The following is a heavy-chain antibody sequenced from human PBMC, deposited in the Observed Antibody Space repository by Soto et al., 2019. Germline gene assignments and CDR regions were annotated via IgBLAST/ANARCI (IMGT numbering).Heavy chain of an antibody. CDR3: ARSIVEVVAATPSYFDH. D-gene: IGHD2-15*01. J-gene: IGHJ4*02. CDR2: INHSGST. V-gene: IGHV4-34*01. CDR1: GGSFSGYY. Sequence: QVQLQQWGAGLLKPSETLSLTCAVYGGSFSGYYWSWIRQPPGKGLEWIGEINHSGSTNYNPSLKSRVTIPVAPAKNQFPLKLSSVTAADTAVYYCARSIVEVVAATPSYFDHWGQGTLVTVSS.